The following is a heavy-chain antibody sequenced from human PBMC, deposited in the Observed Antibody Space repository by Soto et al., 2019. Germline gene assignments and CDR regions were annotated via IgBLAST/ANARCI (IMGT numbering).Heavy chain of an antibody. CDR2: TYYRSKWFH. D-gene: IGHD3-10*01. Sequence: QGPLQQSGPGLVKPSQTLSLTCAISGDSVSSDITSWNWIRQSPSRGLEWLGRTYYRSKWFHDYAASVKSRITINPDTSKNQFSLELNSITPEDTAVYYCARGNALDVWGQETVVTVSS. CDR1: GDSVSSDITS. V-gene: IGHV6-1*01. CDR3: ARGNALDV. J-gene: IGHJ3*01.